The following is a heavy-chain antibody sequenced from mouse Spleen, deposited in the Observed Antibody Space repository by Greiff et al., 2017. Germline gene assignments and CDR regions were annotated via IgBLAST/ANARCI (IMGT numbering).Heavy chain of an antibody. CDR3: ASGQLGLLFAY. D-gene: IGHD3-2*01. CDR1: GFSLTSYG. Sequence: VQLQESGPGLVAPSQSLSITCTVSGFSLTSYGVDWVRQSPGKGLEWLGEIWGGGSSNYNSALISRLSISQYNSKSQVFLKMNSLQTDDTAMYYCASGQLGLLFAYWGQGTLVTVSA. V-gene: IGHV2-6*01. CDR2: IWGGGSS. J-gene: IGHJ3*01.